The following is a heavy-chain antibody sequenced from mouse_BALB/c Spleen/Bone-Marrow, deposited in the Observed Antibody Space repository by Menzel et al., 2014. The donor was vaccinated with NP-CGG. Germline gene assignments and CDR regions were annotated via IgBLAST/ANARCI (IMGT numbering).Heavy chain of an antibody. D-gene: IGHD1-1*01. Sequence: EVMLVESGPELVKPGASVKISCKASGYSFTGYFMNWVMQSHGKSLEWIGRINPYNGDTFYNQKFKGKATLTVDKSPSTAHMELRSLASEDSAVYYCARSGYYGSSYFDYWGQGTTLTVSS. J-gene: IGHJ2*01. CDR2: INPYNGDT. V-gene: IGHV1-20*02. CDR1: GYSFTGYF. CDR3: ARSGYYGSSYFDY.